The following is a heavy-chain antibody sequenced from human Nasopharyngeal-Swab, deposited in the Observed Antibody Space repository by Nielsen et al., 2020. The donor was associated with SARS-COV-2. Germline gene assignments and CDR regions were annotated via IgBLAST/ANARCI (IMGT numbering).Heavy chain of an antibody. Sequence: SETLSLTCTVSGGSISSYYWTWIRQPPGKGLEWIAEINHSGSTHYNPSLKSRVTISLDTSKNQFSLKLSSLTAADTAVYYCARGLSGVVPAPILGLGPFYSYYYMDVWGKGTTVTVSS. V-gene: IGHV4-34*01. CDR3: ARGLSGVVPAPILGLGPFYSYYYMDV. D-gene: IGHD2-2*01. CDR1: GGSISSYY. J-gene: IGHJ6*03. CDR2: INHSGST.